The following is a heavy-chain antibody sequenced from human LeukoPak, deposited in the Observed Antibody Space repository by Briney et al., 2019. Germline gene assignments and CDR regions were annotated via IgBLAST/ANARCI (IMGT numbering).Heavy chain of an antibody. D-gene: IGHD6-13*01. Sequence: GGSLRLSCAASAFTFSSYGMHWVRQAPGKGLEWVAFIRYDGNNKYYADSVKGRFTISRDNAKNSLYLQMNSLRAEDTAVYYCARASSWYEYFDYWGQGTLVTVSS. CDR3: ARASSWYEYFDY. CDR2: IRYDGNNK. CDR1: AFTFSSYG. J-gene: IGHJ4*02. V-gene: IGHV3-30*02.